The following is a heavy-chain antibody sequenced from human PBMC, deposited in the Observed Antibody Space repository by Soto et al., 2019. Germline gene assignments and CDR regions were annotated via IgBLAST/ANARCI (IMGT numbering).Heavy chain of an antibody. CDR1: GVTFSTFA. D-gene: IGHD3-22*01. CDR3: AIGRHKTSGSNTWFDP. CDR2: ISNTGGAT. Sequence: EVQLFESGGGLVQPGGSLRLSCAVSGVTFSTFAMNWVRQAPGKGLEWVSTISNTGGATFYAASVKGRFTISRDNSKNTLYLQMHSLRADDSAIYFCAIGRHKTSGSNTWFDPWGRGTQVTVSS. J-gene: IGHJ5*02. V-gene: IGHV3-23*01.